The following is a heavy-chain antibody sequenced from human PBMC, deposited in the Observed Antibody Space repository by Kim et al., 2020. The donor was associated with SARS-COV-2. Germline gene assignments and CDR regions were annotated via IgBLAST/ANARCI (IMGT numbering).Heavy chain of an antibody. CDR3: ARDCCSSGWYGF. CDR1: GVTVSTSY. Sequence: WGSLRLSCVASGVTVSTSYMSWVRQAPGKGLEWVSVMFSGGTTYYADSVKGRFTISRDISKNTAYLQMNSLRAEDTAVYYCARDCCSSGWYGFWGQGTLVTVSS. J-gene: IGHJ4*02. D-gene: IGHD6-19*01. CDR2: MFSGGTT. V-gene: IGHV3-53*01.